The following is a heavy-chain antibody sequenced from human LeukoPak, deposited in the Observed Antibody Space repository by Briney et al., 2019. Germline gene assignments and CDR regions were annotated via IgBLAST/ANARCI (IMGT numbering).Heavy chain of an antibody. CDR1: GDSFSGYY. Sequence: SETLSLACAVYGDSFSGYYWSWIRQPPGQGLESIGEINHNGSTNYNPCLKSRVTISVDTSKNQFSLKLSSVTAADSAVYYCARDYDILTGYYYYYGMDVWGQGTTVTVSS. D-gene: IGHD3-9*01. CDR2: INHNGST. V-gene: IGHV4-34*01. J-gene: IGHJ6*02. CDR3: ARDYDILTGYYYYYGMDV.